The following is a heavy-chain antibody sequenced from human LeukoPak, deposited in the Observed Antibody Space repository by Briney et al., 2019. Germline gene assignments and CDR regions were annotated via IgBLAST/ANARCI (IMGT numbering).Heavy chain of an antibody. CDR1: GFTCSSYS. J-gene: IGHJ3*02. Sequence: GGSLRLSCAASGFTCSSYSMNWVRQAPGKGLEWVSSISSSSYIYYADSVKGRFTISRDNAKNSLYLQMNSLRAEDTAVYYCAREQWLFHDAFDIWGQGTMVTVSS. D-gene: IGHD6-19*01. CDR2: ISSSSYI. V-gene: IGHV3-21*01. CDR3: AREQWLFHDAFDI.